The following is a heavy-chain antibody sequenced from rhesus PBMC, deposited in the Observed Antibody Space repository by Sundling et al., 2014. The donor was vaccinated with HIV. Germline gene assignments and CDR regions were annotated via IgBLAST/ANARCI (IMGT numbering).Heavy chain of an antibody. Sequence: QVQLQESGPVVVKPSETLSLTCAVSGDSISSSNWWSWIRQPPGKGLEWIGEINGNDGNTDYNPSLKSRVTISRDTSKNQFSLKLSSVTAADTAVYYCARDPGGYYFDFWGQGVLVTVSS. J-gene: IGHJ4*01. D-gene: IGHD3-22*01. CDR1: GDSISSSNW. CDR2: INGNDGNT. V-gene: IGHV4-93*01. CDR3: ARDPGGYYFDF.